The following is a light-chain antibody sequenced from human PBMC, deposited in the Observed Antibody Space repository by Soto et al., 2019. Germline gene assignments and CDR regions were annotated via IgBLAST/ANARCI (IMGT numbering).Light chain of an antibody. V-gene: IGLV2-11*01. CDR2: DVN. CDR3: CSYAGSDTYV. CDR1: DVGGYNY. J-gene: IGLJ1*01. Sequence: QSVLPQPRSVSGSPGQSVNISCSDVGGYNYVSWYQQHPGKAPKLIIYDVNKRPSGVPDRFSGSQSGNTASLTISGLQAEDEADYHCCSYAGSDTYVFGTGTKLTVL.